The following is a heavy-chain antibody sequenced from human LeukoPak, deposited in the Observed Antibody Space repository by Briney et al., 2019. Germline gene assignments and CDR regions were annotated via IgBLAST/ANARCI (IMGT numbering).Heavy chain of an antibody. V-gene: IGHV1-2*02. J-gene: IGHJ6*04. CDR2: INPSSGGT. CDR3: AMVPAAMAYYYGMDV. CDR1: GYTFTGYY. Sequence: GASVKVSCKASGYTFTGYYMHWVRQAPGQGLEWMGWINPSSGGTNYAQKFQGRVTMTRDTSISTAYMELSRLRSDDTAVYYCAMVPAAMAYYYGMDVWGKGTTVTVSS. D-gene: IGHD2-2*01.